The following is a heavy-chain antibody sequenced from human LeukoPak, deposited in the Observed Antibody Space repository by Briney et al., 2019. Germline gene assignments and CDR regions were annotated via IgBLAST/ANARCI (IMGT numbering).Heavy chain of an antibody. CDR1: GFTFSSYS. J-gene: IGHJ4*02. D-gene: IGHD3-22*01. CDR3: ARDFDDSSDY. Sequence: PGGSLRLSCAASGFTFSSYSMNWVRQAPGKGLEWVSYISSSSSTIYYADSVKGRFTISRDNAKNSLYLQMNSLRAEDTAVYYCARDFDDSSDYWGQGTLVTVSS. V-gene: IGHV3-48*01. CDR2: ISSSSSTI.